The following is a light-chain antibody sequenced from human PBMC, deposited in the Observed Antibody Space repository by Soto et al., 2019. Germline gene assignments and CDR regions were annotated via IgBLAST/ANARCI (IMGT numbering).Light chain of an antibody. CDR1: SSNIGAGYD. CDR2: GNN. J-gene: IGLJ2*01. V-gene: IGLV1-40*01. CDR3: VTWDSSLSAVV. Sequence: QPVLTQPPSVSGAPGQTITISCTGSSSNIGAGYDVHWYQQLPGRAPKLLIYGNNNRPSGVPDRFSGSKSGTSATLGITGLQTGDEAEYFCVTWDSSLSAVVFGGGTKLTVL.